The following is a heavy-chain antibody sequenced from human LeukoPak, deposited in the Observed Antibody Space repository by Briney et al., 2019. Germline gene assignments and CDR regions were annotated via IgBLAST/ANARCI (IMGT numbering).Heavy chain of an antibody. D-gene: IGHD3-22*01. J-gene: IGHJ4*02. V-gene: IGHV3-23*01. CDR2: ISGSGDTT. Sequence: GGSLRLSCAASGFSFSICAMSWVRQAPGKGLEWVSGISGSGDTTDYADSVKGRFTISRDNSKNTLYLQMNSLRAEDTAVYYCAAGYYFGDYWGQGTLVTVSS. CDR3: AAGYYFGDY. CDR1: GFSFSICA.